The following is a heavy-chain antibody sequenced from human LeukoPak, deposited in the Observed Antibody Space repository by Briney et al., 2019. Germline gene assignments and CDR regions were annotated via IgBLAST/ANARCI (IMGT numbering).Heavy chain of an antibody. CDR1: GGSFSGYY. D-gene: IGHD6-19*01. CDR2: INHSGST. J-gene: IGHJ4*02. V-gene: IGHV4-34*01. Sequence: PSATLSLTCAVYGGSFSGYYWSWIRQPPGKGLEWIGEINHSGSTNYNTSLKSRVTISVDTSKNQFSLKLSSVTAADTAVYYCARAGGWYFDYWGQGTLVTVSS. CDR3: ARAGGWYFDY.